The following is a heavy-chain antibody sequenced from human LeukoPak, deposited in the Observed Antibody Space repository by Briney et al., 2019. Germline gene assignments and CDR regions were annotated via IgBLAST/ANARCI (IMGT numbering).Heavy chain of an antibody. V-gene: IGHV1-69*13. J-gene: IGHJ5*02. Sequence: SVKVSCKASGGTFNNYAINWVRQAPGQGLEWMGGIIPIFGSSNYAQEFQGRVTITADESTSTAYMELSSLRSEDTAVYYCARRYSSGWYSQGGWFDPWGQGTLVTVSS. D-gene: IGHD6-19*01. CDR3: ARRYSSGWYSQGGWFDP. CDR1: GGTFNNYA. CDR2: IIPIFGSS.